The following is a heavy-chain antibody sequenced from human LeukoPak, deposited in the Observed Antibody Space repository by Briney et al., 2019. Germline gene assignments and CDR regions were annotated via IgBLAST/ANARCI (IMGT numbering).Heavy chain of an antibody. V-gene: IGHV3-30*02. D-gene: IGHD3-22*01. CDR1: GFTFSTYG. CDR2: IYSYISYK. Sequence: WGSLRLSCTASGFTFSTYGMHWLRQAPSKGLEWVAFIYSYISYKHCADSVKGRCTISRDHSQNTHFLQINSLKVDDTALYFCARETYDNSGRYFDYWGQGTLVIVSS. J-gene: IGHJ4*02. CDR3: ARETYDNSGRYFDY.